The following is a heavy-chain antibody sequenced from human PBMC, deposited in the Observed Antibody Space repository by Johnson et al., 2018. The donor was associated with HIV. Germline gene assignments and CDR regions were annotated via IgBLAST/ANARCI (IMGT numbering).Heavy chain of an antibody. D-gene: IGHD1-26*01. CDR1: GFTFSSCA. J-gene: IGHJ3*02. V-gene: IGHV3-13*01. Sequence: VQLVESGGGLVQPGRSLRLSCAASGFTFSSCAMSWVRQAPGKGLEWVSAIGTAGDTYYPGSVKGRFTISRENAKNSLYLQMNSLRAGDTAVYYCARAYSGSYINDAFDIWGQGTMVTVSS. CDR3: ARAYSGSYINDAFDI. CDR2: IGTAGDT.